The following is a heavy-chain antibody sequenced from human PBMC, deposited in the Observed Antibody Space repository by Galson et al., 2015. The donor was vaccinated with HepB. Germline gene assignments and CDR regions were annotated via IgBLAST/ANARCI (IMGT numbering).Heavy chain of an antibody. Sequence: SVKVSCKASGGTFSSYAISWVRQAPGQGLEWMGGIIPIFGTANYAQKFQGRVTITADESTSTAYMELSSLRSEDTAVYYCARGTGGYEPWGCFDLWGRGTLVTVSS. CDR2: IIPIFGTA. V-gene: IGHV1-69*13. CDR3: ARGTGGYEPWGCFDL. J-gene: IGHJ2*01. CDR1: GGTFSSYA. D-gene: IGHD5-12*01.